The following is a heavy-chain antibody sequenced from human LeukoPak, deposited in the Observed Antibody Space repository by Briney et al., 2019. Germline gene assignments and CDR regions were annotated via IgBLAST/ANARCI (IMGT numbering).Heavy chain of an antibody. CDR3: AKGGITYYYDSSGYPNPGYFDY. D-gene: IGHD3-22*01. Sequence: GGSLRLSCAASGFTFSSYATSWVRQAPGKGLEWVSAISGSGGSTYYADSVKGRFTISRDNFKNTLYLQMNSLRAEDTAVYYCAKGGITYYYDSSGYPNPGYFDYWGQGTLVTVSS. CDR1: GFTFSSYA. CDR2: ISGSGGST. V-gene: IGHV3-23*01. J-gene: IGHJ4*02.